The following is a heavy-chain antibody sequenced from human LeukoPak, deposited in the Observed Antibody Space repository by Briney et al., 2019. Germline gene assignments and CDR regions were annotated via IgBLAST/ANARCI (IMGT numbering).Heavy chain of an antibody. J-gene: IGHJ4*02. CDR1: GYTFTSYA. V-gene: IGHV1-3*01. CDR2: INAGNGNT. CDR3: ARGSRDTAMVTGDY. Sequence: ASVKVSCKASGYTFTSYAMHWVRQAPGQRLEWMGWINAGNGNTKYSQKFQGRVTMTRNTSISTAYMELSSLRSEDTAVYYCARGSRDTAMVTGDYWGQGTLVTVSS. D-gene: IGHD5-18*01.